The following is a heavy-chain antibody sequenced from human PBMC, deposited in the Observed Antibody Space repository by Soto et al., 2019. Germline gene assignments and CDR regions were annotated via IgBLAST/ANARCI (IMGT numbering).Heavy chain of an antibody. CDR2: INPSGGST. D-gene: IGHD1-1*01. CDR3: ARDRRNLWRRTTVGADQLPLDGYYGMDV. V-gene: IGHV1-46*01. CDR1: GYTFTSYY. Sequence: ASVKVSCKASGYTFTSYYMHWVRQAPGQGLEWMGIINPSGGSTTYAQKFQGRVTITADKSTSTAYMELSSLRSEDTAVYYCARDRRNLWRRTTVGADQLPLDGYYGMDVWGQGITVTVSS. J-gene: IGHJ6*02.